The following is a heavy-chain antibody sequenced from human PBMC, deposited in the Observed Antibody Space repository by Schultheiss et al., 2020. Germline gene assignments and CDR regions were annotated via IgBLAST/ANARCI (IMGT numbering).Heavy chain of an antibody. Sequence: SETLSLTCTVSGGSISSYYWSWIRQPAGKGLEWIGRIYTSGSTNYNPSLKSRVTMSVDTSKNQFSLKLSSVTAADTAVYYCARLGGDIVVVPAANGAYYYYGMDVWGQGTTVTVSS. J-gene: IGHJ6*02. V-gene: IGHV4-4*07. D-gene: IGHD2-2*01. CDR1: GGSISSYY. CDR2: IYTSGST. CDR3: ARLGGDIVVVPAANGAYYYYGMDV.